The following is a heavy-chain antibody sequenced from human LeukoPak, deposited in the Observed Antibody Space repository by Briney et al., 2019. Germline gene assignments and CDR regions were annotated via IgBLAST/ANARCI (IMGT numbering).Heavy chain of an antibody. CDR3: AKRGYDNSGYYGYFDY. D-gene: IGHD3-22*01. CDR2: ISGSGSST. CDR1: GFTFGTYA. Sequence: GGSLRLSCAASGFTFGTYAMSWVRQAPGKGLEWVSVISGSGSSTCYADSVKGRFTISRDNSKNTLYLQMNSLSAEDTAAYYCAKRGYDNSGYYGYFDYWGLGILVTVSS. J-gene: IGHJ4*02. V-gene: IGHV3-23*01.